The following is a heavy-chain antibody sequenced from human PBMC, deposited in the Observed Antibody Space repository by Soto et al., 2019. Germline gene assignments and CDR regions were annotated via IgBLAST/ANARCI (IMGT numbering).Heavy chain of an antibody. J-gene: IGHJ4*02. CDR2: MYYSGST. V-gene: IGHV4-30-4*01. CDR3: ARVMVRGVPFDY. CDR1: GGSISSGDYY. Sequence: QVQLQESGPGLVKPSQTLSLTCTVSGGSISSGDYYWSWIRQPPGKSLEWIGYMYYSGSTYYNPSLKSRVTISVDTSTNQFSLTLSSVTAADTAVYYCARVMVRGVPFDYWGLGTLVTVSS. D-gene: IGHD3-10*01.